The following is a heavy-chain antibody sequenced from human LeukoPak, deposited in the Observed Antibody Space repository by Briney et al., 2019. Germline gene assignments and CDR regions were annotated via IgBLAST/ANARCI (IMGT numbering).Heavy chain of an antibody. V-gene: IGHV3-23*01. CDR1: GVSISNYA. Sequence: TSGTLRLSCAASGVSISNYAMSWVRQAPARGPEWVSRIRGSGETIYAASVKGRFTLSRDDTKNTVYLQLNTMTVADTAMYYCAKGHWVWEDAVVLWGQGTQVTVSS. CDR3: AKGHWVWEDAVVL. J-gene: IGHJ4*02. D-gene: IGHD3-10*01. CDR2: IRGSGET.